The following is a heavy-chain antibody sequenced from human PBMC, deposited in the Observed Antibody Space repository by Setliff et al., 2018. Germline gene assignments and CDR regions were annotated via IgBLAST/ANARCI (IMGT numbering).Heavy chain of an antibody. V-gene: IGHV4-4*07. J-gene: IGHJ4*02. Sequence: NPSETLSLTCTVSGDSISTYYWSWIRRPAGKGLEWIGRVFADGTTNYDPSLKSRVTISVDTSKNQFSLKLSSVTAADTAIYYCARGGTYRYFDYWGQGTLVTVSS. CDR3: ARGGTYRYFDY. CDR1: GDSISTYY. CDR2: VFADGTT.